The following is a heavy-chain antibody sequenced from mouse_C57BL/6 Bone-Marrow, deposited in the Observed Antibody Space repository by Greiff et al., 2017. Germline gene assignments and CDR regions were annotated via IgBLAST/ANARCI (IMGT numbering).Heavy chain of an antibody. CDR3: ARDRERSYGYWYFDV. CDR1: GFTFSDYY. D-gene: IGHD1-1*01. Sequence: EVKLVESEGGLVQPGSSMKLSCTASGFTFSDYYMAWVRQVPEKGLEWVANINYDGSSTYYLDSLKSRFIISRDNAKNILYLQMSSLKSEDTATYYCARDRERSYGYWYFDVWGTGTTVTVSS. CDR2: INYDGSST. V-gene: IGHV5-16*01. J-gene: IGHJ1*03.